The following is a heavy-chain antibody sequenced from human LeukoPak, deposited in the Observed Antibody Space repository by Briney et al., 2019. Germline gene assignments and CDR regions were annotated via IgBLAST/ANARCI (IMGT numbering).Heavy chain of an antibody. Sequence: PGGSLRLSCVASGFIFNKHAMSWVRQAPGKGLEWVSGLSGSGSSTDYADSVKGRFTVSRDNSKNTLFLHMNSLRAEDTAIYYCAKERDYGPADYWGQGTLVTVSS. J-gene: IGHJ4*02. V-gene: IGHV3-23*01. CDR2: LSGSGSST. CDR1: GFIFNKHA. D-gene: IGHD4/OR15-4a*01. CDR3: AKERDYGPADY.